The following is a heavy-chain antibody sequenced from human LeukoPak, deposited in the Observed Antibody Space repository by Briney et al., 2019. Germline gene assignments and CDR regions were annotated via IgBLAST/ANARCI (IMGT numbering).Heavy chain of an antibody. CDR2: IYTSGST. CDR3: ARERPTNKYCSSTSCYIYYYYYMDV. Sequence: SETLSLTCTVSGGSISSYYWSWIRQPAGKGLEWIGRIYTSGSTNYNPCLKSRVTMSVDTSKNQFSLELSSVTAADTAVYYCARERPTNKYCSSTSCYIYYYYYMDVWGKGTTVTVSS. CDR1: GGSISSYY. D-gene: IGHD2-2*02. V-gene: IGHV4-4*07. J-gene: IGHJ6*03.